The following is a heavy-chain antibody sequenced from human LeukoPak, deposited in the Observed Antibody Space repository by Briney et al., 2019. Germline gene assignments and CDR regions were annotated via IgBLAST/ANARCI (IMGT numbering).Heavy chain of an antibody. CDR1: DGSISSSSYY. Sequence: PSETLSLTCTVSDGSISSSSYYWGWIRQPPGKGLEWIGSIYYSGSTYYNPSLKSRVTISVDTSKNQFYLKLSSVTAAETAVYYCARGPVAGTGGGVFDYWGQGTLVTVSS. J-gene: IGHJ4*02. D-gene: IGHD6-19*01. CDR2: IYYSGST. CDR3: ARGPVAGTGGGVFDY. V-gene: IGHV4-39*07.